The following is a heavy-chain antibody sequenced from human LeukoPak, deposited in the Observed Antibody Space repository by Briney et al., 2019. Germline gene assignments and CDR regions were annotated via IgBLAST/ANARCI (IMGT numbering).Heavy chain of an antibody. CDR2: IYYRGST. J-gene: IGHJ4*02. CDR3: AAIGVSGYYTDD. CDR1: GGSISGDDYC. Sequence: PSQTLSLTCTVSGGSISGDDYCWSCIPPPQGKGLEWIGYIYYRGSTNYNPSLKSRVSISGDTSKNQFSLELTSVTAADTAVHYCAAIGVSGYYTDDWGQGTLVTVSS. V-gene: IGHV4-30-4*01. D-gene: IGHD3-22*01.